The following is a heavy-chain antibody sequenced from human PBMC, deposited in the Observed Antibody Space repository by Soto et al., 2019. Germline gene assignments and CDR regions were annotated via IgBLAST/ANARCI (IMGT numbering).Heavy chain of an antibody. D-gene: IGHD1-26*01. V-gene: IGHV3-30*18. CDR1: GFTFSSYG. CDR2: ISYDGSNK. J-gene: IGHJ4*02. Sequence: QVQLVESGGGVVQPGRSLRLSCAASGFTFSSYGMHWVRQAPGKGLEWVAVISYDGSNKYYADSVKGRFTISRDNSKNTLYLQMNSLRAEDTAVYYCAKDLSIVGATGASDYWGQGTLVTVSS. CDR3: AKDLSIVGATGASDY.